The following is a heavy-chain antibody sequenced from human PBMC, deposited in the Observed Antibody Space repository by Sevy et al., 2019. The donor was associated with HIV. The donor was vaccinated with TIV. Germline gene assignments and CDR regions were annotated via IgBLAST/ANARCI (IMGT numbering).Heavy chain of an antibody. CDR1: QFNFDTYA. CDR3: ATNMVHAGAYDSYFNF. Sequence: GGSLRLSCVASQFNFDTYAIHWVRQAPGKGLEWVAMIWYDGSSKDYAESVKGRFAISRDNSQNTAFLQMNSLRAEDTGVYYCATNMVHAGAYDSYFNFWRQGSLVTVSS. V-gene: IGHV3-33*01. D-gene: IGHD3-10*01. CDR2: IWYDGSSK. J-gene: IGHJ4*02.